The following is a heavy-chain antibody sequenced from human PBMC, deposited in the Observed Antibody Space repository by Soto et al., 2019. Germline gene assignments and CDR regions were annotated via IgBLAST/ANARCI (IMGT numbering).Heavy chain of an antibody. CDR1: GFTFSSYW. D-gene: IGHD3-3*01. V-gene: IGHV3-7*03. CDR3: ARHDDFWSGYPPYCYYGMDV. CDR2: IKQDGSEK. J-gene: IGHJ6*02. Sequence: EVQLVESGGGLVQPGGSLRLSCAASGFTFSSYWMSWVRQAPGKGLEWVANIKQDGSEKYYVDSVKGRFTISRDNAKNSLYLQMNSMRAEDTAVYYCARHDDFWSGYPPYCYYGMDVWGQGTTVTVSS.